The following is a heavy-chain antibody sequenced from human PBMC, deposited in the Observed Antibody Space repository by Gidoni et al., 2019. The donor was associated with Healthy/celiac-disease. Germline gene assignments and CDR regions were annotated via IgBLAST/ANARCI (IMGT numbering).Heavy chain of an antibody. V-gene: IGHV3-43*01. CDR3: AKDSGGVVVTPAENFDY. CDR2: ISWDGGST. D-gene: IGHD2-21*01. CDR1: GFTFDDYT. Sequence: EVQLVESGGVVVQPGGSLRLSCAASGFTFDDYTMHWVRQAPGKGLEWVSLISWDGGSTYYADSVKGRFTISRDNSKNSLYLQMNSLRTEDTALYYCAKDSGGVVVTPAENFDYWGQGTLVTVSS. J-gene: IGHJ4*02.